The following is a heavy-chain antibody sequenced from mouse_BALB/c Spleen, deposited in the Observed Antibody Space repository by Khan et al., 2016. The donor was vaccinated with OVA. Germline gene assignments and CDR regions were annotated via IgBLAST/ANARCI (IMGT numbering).Heavy chain of an antibody. CDR3: ASHFSRYFAY. CDR2: INSDGDSI. CDR1: GFTFSTYG. V-gene: IGHV5-6*01. J-gene: IGHJ3*01. Sequence: EVELVESGGDLVKPGGSLRLSCAASGFTFSTYGMSWVRQPPDKRLEWVATINSDGDSIYYPDTVKGRFTISRNNAENTLYLQMSSLKSEDTAIYYCASHFSRYFAYWGQGTLVTVSA. D-gene: IGHD2-14*01.